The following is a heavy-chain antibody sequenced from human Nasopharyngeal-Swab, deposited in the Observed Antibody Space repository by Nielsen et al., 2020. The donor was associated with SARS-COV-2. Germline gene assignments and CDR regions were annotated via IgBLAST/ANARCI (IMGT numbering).Heavy chain of an antibody. CDR2: ISSSSSYI. Sequence: GESLKISSAASGFTFSSYSMNWVRQAPGKGLEWVSSISSSSSYIYYADSVKGRFTISRDNAKNSLYLQMNSLRAEDTAVYYCARASRGPSTRTFDYWGQGTLVTVSS. D-gene: IGHD1-14*01. J-gene: IGHJ4*02. CDR3: ARASRGPSTRTFDY. V-gene: IGHV3-21*01. CDR1: GFTFSSYS.